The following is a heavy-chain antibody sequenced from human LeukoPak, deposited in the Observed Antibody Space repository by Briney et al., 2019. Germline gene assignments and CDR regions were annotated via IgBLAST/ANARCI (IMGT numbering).Heavy chain of an antibody. CDR2: LKRDGSEK. Sequence: GGSLRLSCGASGFTFTSYWMSWVRQAPGKGLEWVANLKRDGSEKYYVDSVEGRFTISRDNSKNTLYLQMNSLRAEDTAVYYCARASTSGNYYYYMDVWGKGTTVTVSS. CDR1: GFTFTSYW. J-gene: IGHJ6*03. V-gene: IGHV3-7*01. CDR3: ARASTSGNYYYYMDV. D-gene: IGHD2-2*01.